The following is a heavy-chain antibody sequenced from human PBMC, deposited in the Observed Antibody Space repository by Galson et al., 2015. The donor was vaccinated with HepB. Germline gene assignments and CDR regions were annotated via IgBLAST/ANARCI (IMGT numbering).Heavy chain of an antibody. CDR2: INPGGGST. V-gene: IGHV1-46*01. CDR1: GYIFTIYY. D-gene: IGHD6-13*01. J-gene: IGHJ3*02. CDR3: ARSVAASGNDAFDM. Sequence: SVKVSCKASGYIFTIYYMHWVRQAPGQGLEWMGVINPGGGSTTYARKFQGRVTITADKSTSTAYMELSSLRSEDTAIYYCARSVAASGNDAFDMWGQGTMVTVSS.